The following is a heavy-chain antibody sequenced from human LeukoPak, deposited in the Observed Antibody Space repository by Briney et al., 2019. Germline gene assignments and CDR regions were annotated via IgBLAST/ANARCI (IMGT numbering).Heavy chain of an antibody. CDR3: ARVEWGSVAALDDWYFDL. J-gene: IGHJ2*01. CDR1: DFSISNPYY. D-gene: IGHD6-6*01. Sequence: PSETLSLTCAVSDFSISNPYYWGWVRQPPGKGLEWIGNIYLSRNTYYNPSLKSRVTISVDTSKNQFSLRLNSVTAADTAVYYCARVEWGSVAALDDWYFDLWGRGPLVAVSS. CDR2: IYLSRNT. V-gene: IGHV4-38-2*01.